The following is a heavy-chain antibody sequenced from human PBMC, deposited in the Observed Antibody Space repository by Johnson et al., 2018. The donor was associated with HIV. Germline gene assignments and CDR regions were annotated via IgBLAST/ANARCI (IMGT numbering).Heavy chain of an antibody. CDR2: ISYDGSNK. D-gene: IGHD3-10*01. Sequence: QMQLVESGGGVERPGGSLRLSCAASGFTFSSYAMHWVRQAPGKGLEWVAVISYDGSNKYYADSVKGRFTISRDNSKNTLYLQMNSLRAEDTAVYYCARDRVWFGELYAFDIWGQGTMVTVSS. J-gene: IGHJ3*02. CDR3: ARDRVWFGELYAFDI. V-gene: IGHV3-30-3*01. CDR1: GFTFSSYA.